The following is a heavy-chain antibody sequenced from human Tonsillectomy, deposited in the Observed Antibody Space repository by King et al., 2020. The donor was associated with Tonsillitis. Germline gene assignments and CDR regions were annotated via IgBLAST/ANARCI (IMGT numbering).Heavy chain of an antibody. CDR1: GGSISSGDYY. V-gene: IGHV4-30-4*01. Sequence: QLQESGPGLVKPSQTLSLTCTVSGGSISSGDYYWSWIRQPPGKGLEWIWYIYYSGSTYYNPSLKSRVTISVDTSKNQFSLKLSSVTAADTAVYYCARGGFGPKSYYYDSSGSDYWGQGTLVTVSS. CDR2: IYYSGST. CDR3: ARGGFGPKSYYYDSSGSDY. J-gene: IGHJ4*02. D-gene: IGHD3-22*01.